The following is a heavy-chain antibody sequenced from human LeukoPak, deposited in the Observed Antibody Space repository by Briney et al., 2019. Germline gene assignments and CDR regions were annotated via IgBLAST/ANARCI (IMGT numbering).Heavy chain of an antibody. J-gene: IGHJ4*02. D-gene: IGHD6-13*01. V-gene: IGHV3-30*18. CDR3: AKDPSWD. CDR1: GFTFSSYG. CDR2: ISYDGSNK. Sequence: PGGSLRLSCAASGFTFSSYGMHWVRQAPGKGLEWVAVISYDGSNKYYADCVKGRFTISRDNYKNTLYLQMNSLRAEDTAVYYCAKDPSWDWGQGTLVTVSS.